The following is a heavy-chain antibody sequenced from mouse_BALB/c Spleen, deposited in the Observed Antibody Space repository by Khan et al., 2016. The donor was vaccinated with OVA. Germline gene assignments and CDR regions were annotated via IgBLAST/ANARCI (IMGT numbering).Heavy chain of an antibody. CDR3: AREEALYYFDY. Sequence: QVQLKQSGAELVRPGASVRLSCKTSGYIFTSYWIHWVKQRPGQGLEWIARIYPGTDDTYFNENLKDKATLTADTSSSTAYMQLSSLTSEDSAVYFCAREEALYYFDYWGQGTTLTVSA. CDR2: IYPGTDDT. J-gene: IGHJ2*01. V-gene: IGHV1-76*01. CDR1: GYIFTSYW. D-gene: IGHD3-2*02.